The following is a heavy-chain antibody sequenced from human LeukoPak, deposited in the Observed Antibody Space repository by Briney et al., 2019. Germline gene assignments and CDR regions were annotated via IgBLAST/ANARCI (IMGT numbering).Heavy chain of an antibody. J-gene: IGHJ5*02. V-gene: IGHV4-39*07. D-gene: IGHD6-13*01. CDR2: IYYSGST. CDR1: GGSICSSSYY. CDR3: ARGPPYSSSWYRQRWFDP. Sequence: SETLSLTCTVSGGSICSSSYYWGWIRQPPGKGLEWIGSIYYSGSTYYNPSLKSRVTISVDTSKNQFSLKLSSVTAADTAVYYCARGPPYSSSWYRQRWFDPWGQGTLVTVSS.